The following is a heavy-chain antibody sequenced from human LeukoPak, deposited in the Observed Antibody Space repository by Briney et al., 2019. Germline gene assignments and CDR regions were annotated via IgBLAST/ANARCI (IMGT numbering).Heavy chain of an antibody. CDR2: INPSGGST. CDR3: ARDQHLDYYDSSGASGY. V-gene: IGHV1-46*01. Sequence: ASVKVSCKASGYTFTSYYMHWVRQAPGQGLEWLGIINPSGGSTSYAQKFQGRVTMTRDTSTSTVYMELSSLRSEDTAVYYCARDQHLDYYDSSGASGYWGQGTLVTVSS. D-gene: IGHD3-22*01. CDR1: GYTFTSYY. J-gene: IGHJ4*02.